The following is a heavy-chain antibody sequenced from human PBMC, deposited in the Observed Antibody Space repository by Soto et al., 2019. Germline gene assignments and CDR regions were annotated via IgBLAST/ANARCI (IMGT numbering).Heavy chain of an antibody. Sequence: QTLSLTCAISGDSVSSNSAAWNWIRQSPSRGLEWLGRTYYRSKWYNDYAVSVKSRITINPDTSKNQFSLQLNSVPPEDTAVYYCARDPQGVYGDYYYYGMEVWGQGTTVTVSS. D-gene: IGHD3-16*01. J-gene: IGHJ6*02. V-gene: IGHV6-1*01. CDR3: ARDPQGVYGDYYYYGMEV. CDR2: TYYRSKWYN. CDR1: GDSVSSNSAA.